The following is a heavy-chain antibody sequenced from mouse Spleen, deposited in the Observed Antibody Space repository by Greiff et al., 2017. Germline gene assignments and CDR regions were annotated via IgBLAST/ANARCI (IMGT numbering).Heavy chain of an antibody. J-gene: IGHJ3*01. Sequence: EVKLMESGGGLVKPGGSLKLSCAASGFTFSDYGMHWVRQAPEKGLEWVAYISSGSSTIYYADTVKGRFTISRDNAKNTLFLQMTSLRSEDTAMYYCARDTYYRYDGSWFAYWGQGTLVTVSA. D-gene: IGHD2-14*01. V-gene: IGHV5-17*01. CDR2: ISSGSSTI. CDR1: GFTFSDYG. CDR3: ARDTYYRYDGSWFAY.